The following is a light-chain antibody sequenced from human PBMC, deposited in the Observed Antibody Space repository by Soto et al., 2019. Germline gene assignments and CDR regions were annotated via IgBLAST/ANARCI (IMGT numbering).Light chain of an antibody. J-gene: IGKJ1*01. V-gene: IGKV3-15*01. CDR2: GAS. Sequence: ESVLTQSPGTLSLSPGERATLSCRAAQSAGTTYLAWYHQKPGQAPRLLIYGASTRATGIPARFSGSGSGTEFTLTINSLQSEDFAVYYCQQYNNWPRTFGQGTKVDIK. CDR1: QSAGTTY. CDR3: QQYNNWPRT.